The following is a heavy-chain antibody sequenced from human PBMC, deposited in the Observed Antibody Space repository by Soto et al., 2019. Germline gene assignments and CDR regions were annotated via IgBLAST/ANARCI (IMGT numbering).Heavy chain of an antibody. J-gene: IGHJ4*02. V-gene: IGHV4-4*07. Sequence: SETLPLTCTASGGSISSYYWSWIRQPAGKGLEWIGRIYTSGSTNYNPSLKSRVTMSVDTSKNQFSLKLSSVTAADTAVYYCAREAPGYCSSTSCYTDDFVYTGFDYWGQGTLVTVSS. CDR3: AREAPGYCSSTSCYTDDFVYTGFDY. D-gene: IGHD2-2*02. CDR1: GGSISSYY. CDR2: IYTSGST.